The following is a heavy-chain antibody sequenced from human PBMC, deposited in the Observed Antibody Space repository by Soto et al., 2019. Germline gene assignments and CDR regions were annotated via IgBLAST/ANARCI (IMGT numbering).Heavy chain of an antibody. V-gene: IGHV4-34*01. CDR2: INHRGST. Sequence: QVQLQQWGAGLLKPSETLSLTCSVYGGSFSGYYWTWIRQPPGTGLEWIGEINHRGSTNYNPSLQSRVTIAGDTSKIQFSLKLTSVTAADTAVDYWARDKITGLFDYWGQGTLVTVSS. D-gene: IGHD2-8*02. J-gene: IGHJ4*02. CDR3: ARDKITGLFDY. CDR1: GGSFSGYY.